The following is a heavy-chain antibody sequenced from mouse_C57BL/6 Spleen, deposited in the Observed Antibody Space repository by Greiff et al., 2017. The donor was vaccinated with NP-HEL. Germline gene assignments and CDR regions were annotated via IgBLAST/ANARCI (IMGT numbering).Heavy chain of an antibody. D-gene: IGHD4-1*01. J-gene: IGHJ4*01. Sequence: EVQRVESGAGLVKPGGSLKLSCAASGFTFSDYGMHWVRQAPEKGLEWVAYISSGSSTIYYADTVKGRFTISRDNAKNTLFLQMTSLRSEDTAMYYCAKTGTGAMDYWGQGTSVTVSS. CDR1: GFTFSDYG. CDR3: AKTGTGAMDY. CDR2: ISSGSSTI. V-gene: IGHV5-17*01.